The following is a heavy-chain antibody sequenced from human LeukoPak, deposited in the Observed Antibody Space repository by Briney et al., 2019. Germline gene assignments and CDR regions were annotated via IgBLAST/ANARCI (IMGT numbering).Heavy chain of an antibody. CDR1: GFTFNNHD. V-gene: IGHV3-30-3*01. D-gene: IGHD5-24*01. CDR2: ISYDGSNK. J-gene: IGHJ3*02. Sequence: GGSLRLSCAASGFTFNNHDMHWVRQAPGKGLEWVAVISYDGSNKYYADSVKGRFTISRDNSKNTLYLQMNSLRAEDTAVYYCARDLGDGYNPDAFDIWGQGTMVTVSS. CDR3: ARDLGDGYNPDAFDI.